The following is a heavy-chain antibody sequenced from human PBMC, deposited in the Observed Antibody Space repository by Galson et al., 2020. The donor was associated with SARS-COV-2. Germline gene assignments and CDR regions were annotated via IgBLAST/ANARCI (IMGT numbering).Heavy chain of an antibody. D-gene: IGHD1-1*01. CDR3: ARDMEQRPITPSDY. J-gene: IGHJ4*02. V-gene: IGHV3-30*04. CDR1: GFRFSNYA. Sequence: GESLKISCAASGFRFSNYALHLVRPAPGKGLEGVTIISFDGSNKHYAASVRGRFTISRDNSKNTVYLQMNSLRLEDTAVYYCARDMEQRPITPSDYWGQGTLVTVSS. CDR2: ISFDGSNK.